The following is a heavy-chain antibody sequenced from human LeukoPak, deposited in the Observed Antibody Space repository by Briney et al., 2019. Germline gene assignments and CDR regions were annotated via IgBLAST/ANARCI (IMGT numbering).Heavy chain of an antibody. CDR2: INHSGST. J-gene: IGHJ4*02. CDR1: GGSFSGYY. V-gene: IGHV4-34*01. CDR3: ARGEAVILKYFDY. D-gene: IGHD2-21*01. Sequence: SETLFLTCAVYGGSFSGYYWSWIRQPPGKGLEWIGEINHSGSTNYNPSLKSRVTISVDTSKNQFSLKLSSVTAADTAVYYCARGEAVILKYFDYWGQGTLVTVSS.